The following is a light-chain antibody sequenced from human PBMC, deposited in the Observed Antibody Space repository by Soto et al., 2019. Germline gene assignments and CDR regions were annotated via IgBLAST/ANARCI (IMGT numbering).Light chain of an antibody. V-gene: IGKV3-15*01. CDR2: GAS. Sequence: EIVMTQSPASLSVSPGERVTLSCTASQSVSSYLAWYQQIPGQAPRLLIHGASTGAIGVPDRFSGSGSGSESTITISTLQSEDSAVYYCHQYKNWPWTFGQGTKVEI. J-gene: IGKJ1*01. CDR3: HQYKNWPWT. CDR1: QSVSSY.